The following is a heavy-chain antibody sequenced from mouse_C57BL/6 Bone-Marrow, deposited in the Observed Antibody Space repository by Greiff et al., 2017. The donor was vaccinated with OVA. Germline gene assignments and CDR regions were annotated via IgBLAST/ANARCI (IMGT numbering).Heavy chain of an antibody. CDR2: IYPGSGST. V-gene: IGHV1-55*01. CDR3: ARFNGSSLYYFDY. Sequence: QVQLQQSGAELVKPGASVKMSCKASGYTFTSYWITWVKQRPGQGLEWIGDIYPGSGSTNYNEKFKSKATLTVDTSSSTAYMQLSSLTSEDSAVYYCARFNGSSLYYFDYWGQGTTLTVSS. D-gene: IGHD1-1*01. J-gene: IGHJ2*01. CDR1: GYTFTSYW.